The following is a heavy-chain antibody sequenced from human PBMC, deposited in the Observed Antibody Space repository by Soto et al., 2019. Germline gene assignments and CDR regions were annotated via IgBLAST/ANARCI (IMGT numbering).Heavy chain of an antibody. V-gene: IGHV3-74*01. J-gene: IGHJ4*02. CDR3: ASLSAPVDF. CDR2: ISNDERNI. D-gene: IGHD6-25*01. Sequence: EVLLVESGGGLVQPGGSMRLACAASGLTLSHYWMHWVRQVPGKGLVWVAEISNDERNIRTSYADSVKGRFTVSRDDAKNTLYLQMNSLRGDDTAVYYCASLSAPVDFWGQGAQVTVSS. CDR1: GLTLSHYW.